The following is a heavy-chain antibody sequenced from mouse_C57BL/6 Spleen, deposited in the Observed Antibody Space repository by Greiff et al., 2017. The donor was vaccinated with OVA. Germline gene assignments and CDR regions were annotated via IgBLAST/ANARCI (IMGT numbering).Heavy chain of an antibody. Sequence: QVHVKQPGAELVKPGASVKVSCKASGYTFTGFWMHWVKQRPGQGLEWIGRIHPSDSDTNYNQKFKGKATLTVDKSSSTAYMQLSSLTSEDSAVYYCAMGGYDGFAYWGQGTLVTVSA. D-gene: IGHD2-2*01. V-gene: IGHV1-74*01. CDR1: GYTFTGFW. J-gene: IGHJ3*01. CDR3: AMGGYDGFAY. CDR2: IHPSDSDT.